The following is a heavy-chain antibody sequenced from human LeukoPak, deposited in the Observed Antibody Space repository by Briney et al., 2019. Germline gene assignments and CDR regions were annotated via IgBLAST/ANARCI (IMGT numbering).Heavy chain of an antibody. CDR1: GFTVSSNY. D-gene: IGHD3-3*01. J-gene: IGHJ4*02. Sequence: GGSLRLSCAASGFTVSSNYMSWVRQAPGKGLEWVSVIYSGGSTYYADSVKGRFTISRDNSKNTLYLQMNSLRAEDTAVYYCARMVRPRFGVVTGGGLLFDYWGQGALVTVSS. CDR3: ARMVRPRFGVVTGGGLLFDY. CDR2: IYSGGST. V-gene: IGHV3-53*01.